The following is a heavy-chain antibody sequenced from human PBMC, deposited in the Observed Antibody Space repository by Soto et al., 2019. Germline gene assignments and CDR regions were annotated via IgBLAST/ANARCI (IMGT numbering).Heavy chain of an antibody. CDR3: ARRRMAAAGTSWLDP. Sequence: SETLSLTCAVYGGSFSGYYWSWIRQPPGKGLEWIGEINHSGSTNYNPSLKSRVSISVDTSKNQFSLKLTSVTAADTAVYYCARRRMAAAGTSWLDPWGKGTLVTVSS. J-gene: IGHJ5*02. CDR2: INHSGST. CDR1: GGSFSGYY. V-gene: IGHV4-34*01. D-gene: IGHD6-13*01.